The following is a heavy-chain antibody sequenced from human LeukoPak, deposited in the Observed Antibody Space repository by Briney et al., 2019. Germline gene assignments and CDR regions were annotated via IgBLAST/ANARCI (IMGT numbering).Heavy chain of an antibody. CDR1: SYTFTDHG. CDR3: ARDGTGGATAGLDY. V-gene: IGHV1-18*01. Sequence: ASVKVSCKASSYTFTDHGIAWVRQAPGQGLQWMGWISAYNGDTVYAPTFQGRVTMTTDTSTTTACMELRSLTSDDTAVYYCARDGTGGATAGLDYWGQGTLVTVSS. D-gene: IGHD6-13*01. J-gene: IGHJ4*02. CDR2: ISAYNGDT.